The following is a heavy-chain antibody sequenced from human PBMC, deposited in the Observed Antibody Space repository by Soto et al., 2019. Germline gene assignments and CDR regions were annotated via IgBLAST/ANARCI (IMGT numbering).Heavy chain of an antibody. CDR3: GHNSTSTYCYQWLHP. J-gene: IGHJ5*02. Sequence: SEPLSLTCSVSGGSIGSSSYCCGWISQPPGKGLEWIGSLYYTGTTYYNSSLKSRVTISADKSQNQFSLRLSSVTAADTAVFYCGHNSTSTYCYQWLHPCGKAPLVT. CDR1: GGSIGSSSYC. V-gene: IGHV4-39*01. D-gene: IGHD6-19*01. CDR2: LYYTGTT.